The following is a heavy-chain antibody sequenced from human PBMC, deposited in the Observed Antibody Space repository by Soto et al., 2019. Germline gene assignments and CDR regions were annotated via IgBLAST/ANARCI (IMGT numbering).Heavy chain of an antibody. V-gene: IGHV1-2*04. D-gene: IGHD3-10*01. CDR3: ARDARGDEAPMDY. CDR1: GYTFTGYY. Sequence: ASVKVSCKASGYTFTGYYMHWVRQAPGQGFEWMGWINPNSGGTNYAQKFQGWVTMTRDTSISTAYMELSRLRSDDTAVYYCARDARGDEAPMDYWGQGTLVTVSS. J-gene: IGHJ4*02. CDR2: INPNSGGT.